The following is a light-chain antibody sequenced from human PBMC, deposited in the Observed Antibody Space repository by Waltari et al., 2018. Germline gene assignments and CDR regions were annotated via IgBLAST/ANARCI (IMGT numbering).Light chain of an antibody. CDR3: QQYNNWPPGDT. J-gene: IGKJ2*01. V-gene: IGKV3-15*01. CDR1: QSVSSN. CDR2: GAS. Sequence: EIVMTPSPATLSVSPGERATLSCRASQSVSSNLAWYQQKPGQAPRLLIYGASTRATGIPARFRGSGSGTEFTLTISSLQSEDFAVYYCQQYNNWPPGDTFGQGTKLEIK.